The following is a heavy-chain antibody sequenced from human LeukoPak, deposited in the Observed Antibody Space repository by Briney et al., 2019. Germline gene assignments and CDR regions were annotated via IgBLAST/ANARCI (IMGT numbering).Heavy chain of an antibody. V-gene: IGHV1-18*01. D-gene: IGHD2-15*01. J-gene: IGHJ6*03. Sequence: GASVKVSCKASGYTFTSYGISWVRQAPGQGLEWMGWISAYNGNTNYAQKLQGRVTMTTDTSTSTAYMELRSLRSDDTAVYYCARDRGGYYYYYMDVWGKGTTVTVSS. CDR3: ARDRGGYYYYYMDV. CDR2: ISAYNGNT. CDR1: GYTFTSYG.